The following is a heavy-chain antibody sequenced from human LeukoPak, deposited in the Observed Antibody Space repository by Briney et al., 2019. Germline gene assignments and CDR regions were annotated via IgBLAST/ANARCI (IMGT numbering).Heavy chain of an antibody. J-gene: IGHJ4*02. Sequence: SGGSLKLSCEGSGFTVSSNYMSWVRQASGKGLEWVSVIYSGGSTYYAGSVKGRFTISKDNSKNTLYLQMNSLRAEDTAVYYCATSAAVRLFDYWGQGALVTVSS. CDR2: IYSGGST. CDR3: ATSAAVRLFDY. CDR1: GFTVSSNY. V-gene: IGHV3-53*01. D-gene: IGHD2-2*01.